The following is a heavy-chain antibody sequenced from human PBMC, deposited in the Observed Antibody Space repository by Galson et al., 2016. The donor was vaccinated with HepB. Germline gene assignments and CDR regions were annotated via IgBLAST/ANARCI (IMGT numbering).Heavy chain of an antibody. Sequence: SLRLSCAASGFNFTTYVMIWVRQAPGKGLEWVSSISSSSSNYIYYAESVKGRFTISRDNAKNPLYLQMNSLRAEDTAVYYCARDPRGPQVWATYFDYWGQGTLVTASS. J-gene: IGHJ4*02. CDR3: ARDPRGPQVWATYFDY. CDR2: ISSSSSNYI. CDR1: GFNFTTYV. D-gene: IGHD5-18*01. V-gene: IGHV3-21*01.